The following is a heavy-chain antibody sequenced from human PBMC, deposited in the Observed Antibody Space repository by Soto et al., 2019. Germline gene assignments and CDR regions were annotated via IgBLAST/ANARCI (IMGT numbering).Heavy chain of an antibody. J-gene: IGHJ6*02. CDR2: ISSSGSTI. V-gene: IGHV3-48*03. CDR1: GFTVSSYE. CDR3: ARDCSSTSCYSIYYYYGMDV. Sequence: PWGSLRLSCAASGFTVSSYEMNWVRQAPGKGLEWVSYISSSGSTIYYADSVKGRFTISRDNAKNSLYLQMNSLRAEDTAVYYCARDCSSTSCYSIYYYYGMDVWGQGTTVTVSS. D-gene: IGHD2-2*01.